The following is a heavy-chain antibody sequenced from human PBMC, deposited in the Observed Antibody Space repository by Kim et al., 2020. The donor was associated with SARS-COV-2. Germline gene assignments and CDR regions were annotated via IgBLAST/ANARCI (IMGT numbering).Heavy chain of an antibody. Sequence: GGSLRLSCAASGFTFSNYWMTWVRQAPGKGLEWVANIKQDGSNTYYVDSVKGRVTISRDNAKNSLYLQMNSLRAEDTAVYYCAGGLGDYWGQGILVIVSS. J-gene: IGHJ4*02. V-gene: IGHV3-7*01. CDR2: IKQDGSNT. D-gene: IGHD5-12*01. CDR1: GFTFSNYW. CDR3: AGGLGDY.